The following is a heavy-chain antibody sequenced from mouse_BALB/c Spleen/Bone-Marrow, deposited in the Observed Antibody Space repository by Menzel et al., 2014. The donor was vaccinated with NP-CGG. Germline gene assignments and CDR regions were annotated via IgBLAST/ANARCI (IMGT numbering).Heavy chain of an antibody. J-gene: IGHJ2*01. CDR1: GFTFSSFG. D-gene: IGHD4-1*01. CDR3: TRGGNWEDFDY. CDR2: ISSGSSPI. Sequence: EVHLVESGGGLVQPGGSRKLSCAASGFTFSSFGMHWVRQAPEKGLEWVAYISSGSSPIFYADTVKGRFTISRDNPKNTLFLQMTSLRSEDTAIYHCTRGGNWEDFDYWGQGTTLTVSS. V-gene: IGHV5-17*02.